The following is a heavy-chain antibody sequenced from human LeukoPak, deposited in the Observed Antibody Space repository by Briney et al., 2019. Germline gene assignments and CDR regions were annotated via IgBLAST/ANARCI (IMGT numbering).Heavy chain of an antibody. CDR1: GFTFSNYG. CDR2: IRYDGNIQ. Sequence: GGSLRLSCAASGFTFSNYGMHWVRQAPGKGLEWLTFIRYDGNIQYYADSVKGRFTISRDNSKNTLYLQMNSLRAEDTAVYYCAKGIQLWLSAFDYWGQGTLVTVSS. D-gene: IGHD5-18*01. J-gene: IGHJ4*02. CDR3: AKGIQLWLSAFDY. V-gene: IGHV3-30*02.